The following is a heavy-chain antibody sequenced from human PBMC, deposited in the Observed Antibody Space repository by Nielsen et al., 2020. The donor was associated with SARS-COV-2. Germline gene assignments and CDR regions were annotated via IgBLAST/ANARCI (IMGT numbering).Heavy chain of an antibody. CDR2: ISSSGDDT. CDR1: RFSFRSYA. V-gene: IGHV3-23*01. Sequence: GESLKISCAASRFSFRSYAMSWVRQAPGKGLEWVCAISSSGDDTFYADSVKGRFTISRDNSKNTLSLQMNSLRAEDTAIYYCAKDSYVYGDYFDSWGQGTLVTVSS. CDR3: AKDSYVYGDYFDS. D-gene: IGHD5-12*01. J-gene: IGHJ4*02.